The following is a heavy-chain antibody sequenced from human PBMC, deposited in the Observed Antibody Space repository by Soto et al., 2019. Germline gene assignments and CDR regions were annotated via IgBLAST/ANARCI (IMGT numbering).Heavy chain of an antibody. CDR1: GGSISSSRYY. CDR3: ARHIGYSSSGMDV. CDR2: IYYSGST. D-gene: IGHD6-13*01. V-gene: IGHV4-39*01. Sequence: SETLSLTCTVSGGSISSSRYYWGWIRQPPGKGLEWIGSIYYSGSTYYNPSLKSRVTISVDTSKNQFSLKLSSVTAADTAVYYCARHIGYSSSGMDVWGQGTTVTVSS. J-gene: IGHJ6*02.